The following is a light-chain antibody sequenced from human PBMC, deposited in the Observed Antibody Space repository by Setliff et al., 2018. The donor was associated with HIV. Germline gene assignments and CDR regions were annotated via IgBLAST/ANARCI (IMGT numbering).Light chain of an antibody. CDR3: CSYAGNYAWV. V-gene: IGLV2-11*01. CDR2: AVN. J-gene: IGLJ3*02. CDR1: SSDVGGYSF. Sequence: ALTQPHSVSGSPGQSVTISCTGTSSDVGGYSFVSWYQQHPNKAPELMVYAVNKRPSGVPDRFSGSKSGNTASLTISGLQPDDEADYYCCSYAGNYAWVFGGGTKATVL.